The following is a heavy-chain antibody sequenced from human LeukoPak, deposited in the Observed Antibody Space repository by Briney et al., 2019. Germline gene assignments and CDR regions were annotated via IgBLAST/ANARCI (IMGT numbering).Heavy chain of an antibody. CDR1: GDTFSSYT. D-gene: IGHD1-1*01. CDR3: ARSGDLLLEDWFDP. V-gene: IGHV1-69*08. Sequence: SVKVSCKASGDTFSSYTISWVRQAPGQGLEWMGRIIPIFGTANYAQKFQGRVTITADTSTSTAYMEVSSLRSEDTAMYYCARSGDLLLEDWFDPWGQGTLVTASS. CDR2: IIPIFGTA. J-gene: IGHJ5*02.